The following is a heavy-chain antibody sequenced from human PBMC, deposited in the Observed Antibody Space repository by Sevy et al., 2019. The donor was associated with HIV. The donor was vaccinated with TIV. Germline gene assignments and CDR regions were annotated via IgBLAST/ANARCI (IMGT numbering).Heavy chain of an antibody. V-gene: IGHV1-69*13. CDR3: ARGGGYYDKGMDV. Sequence: ASAKVSCKASGGTFSSYTINWVRQAPGQGLEWMGEIIPIFATVNYARKFPGRVTITAEESKSTAYMELSSLRSDDTAVYYCARGGGYYDKGMDVWGQGTTVTVSS. CDR1: GGTFSSYT. J-gene: IGHJ6*02. CDR2: IIPIFATV. D-gene: IGHD3-22*01.